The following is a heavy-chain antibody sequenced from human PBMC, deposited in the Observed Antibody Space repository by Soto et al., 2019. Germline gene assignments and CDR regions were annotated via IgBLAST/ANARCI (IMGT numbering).Heavy chain of an antibody. D-gene: IGHD2-15*01. V-gene: IGHV4-30-2*01. CDR2: VFHSGTT. CDR1: GDSVTSGGFS. CDR3: ARVVPKTSYYYYGMDV. J-gene: IGHJ6*02. Sequence: PSETLSLTCVVSGDSVTSGGFSWSWIRQPPGKGLEWLGYVFHSGTTHYNPSLKSRVTISVDRSKNQFSLKLSSVTAADTAVYYCARVVPKTSYYYYGMDVWGQGPTVTVYS.